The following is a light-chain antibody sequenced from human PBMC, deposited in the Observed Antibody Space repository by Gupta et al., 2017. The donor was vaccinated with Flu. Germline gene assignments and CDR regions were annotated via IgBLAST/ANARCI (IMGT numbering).Light chain of an antibody. CDR1: GSLLHRVNNPNY. CDR2: WSS. Sequence: IVLTPAPDSVTLSLGERATSNCKASGSLLHRVNNPNYLAWYHQRPGHPPKLLLCWSSLRQPGVPARFSGSGSGAEFNLTISGLQAEDVGSYYCQQYFSVPFAFGPGT. CDR3: QQYFSVPFA. J-gene: IGKJ3*01. V-gene: IGKV4-1*01.